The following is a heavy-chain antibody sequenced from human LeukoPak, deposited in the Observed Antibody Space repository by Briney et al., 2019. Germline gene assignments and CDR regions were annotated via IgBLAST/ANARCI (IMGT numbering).Heavy chain of an antibody. CDR2: IKQDGGEA. J-gene: IGHJ4*02. V-gene: IGHV3-7*01. CDR1: GFTFSSYC. Sequence: PGGSLRLSCAASGFTFSSYCMSWVRQAPGMGLEWVANIKQDGGEAYFVDSVRGRFTISRDNAKNSLYLQMNSLRAEDTAVYYCARDSGSYYGLLKYWGQGTLVTVSS. D-gene: IGHD1-26*01. CDR3: ARDSGSYYGLLKY.